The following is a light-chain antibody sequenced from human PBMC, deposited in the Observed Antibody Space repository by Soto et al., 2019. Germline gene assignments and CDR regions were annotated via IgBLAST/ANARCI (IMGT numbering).Light chain of an antibody. CDR1: QSVSNF. CDR2: DAS. V-gene: IGKV3-11*01. Sequence: EIVLTQSPATLSLSPGEIATLTCRASQSVSNFLAWYQRKPGQAPRLLIYDASIRATGVPARFSGTGSGTDFSLTISSLEPEDFAIYYCQQRSIWPPWTFGQGTKVDIK. CDR3: QQRSIWPPWT. J-gene: IGKJ1*01.